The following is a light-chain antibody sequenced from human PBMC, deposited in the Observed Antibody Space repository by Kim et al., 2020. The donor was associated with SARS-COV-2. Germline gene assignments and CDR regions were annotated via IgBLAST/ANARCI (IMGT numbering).Light chain of an antibody. CDR3: QSFDSSLSGFVI. CDR1: NSNIGAGFN. Sequence: TIACTGSNSNIGAGFNVHWYQDLPGTAPELLISDNNNRPSGVPDRFSASKSATSASLAITGLQAEDEADYYCQSFDSSLSGFVIFGGGTQLTVL. V-gene: IGLV1-40*01. CDR2: DNN. J-gene: IGLJ2*01.